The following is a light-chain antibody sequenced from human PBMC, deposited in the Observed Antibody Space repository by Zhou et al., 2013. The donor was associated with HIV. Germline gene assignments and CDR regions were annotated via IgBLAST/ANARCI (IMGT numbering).Light chain of an antibody. Sequence: ETVVTQSPATLSVSPGERATLSCRTSQTIGSNLTWYQQKPGQAPRLLIYGASTRATGIPARFSGSGSGTEFTLTISSLQSEDFAVYYCQQYNNWPPLTFGGGTKVEIK. CDR1: QTIGSN. CDR3: QQYNNWPPLT. J-gene: IGKJ4*01. CDR2: GAS. V-gene: IGKV3-15*01.